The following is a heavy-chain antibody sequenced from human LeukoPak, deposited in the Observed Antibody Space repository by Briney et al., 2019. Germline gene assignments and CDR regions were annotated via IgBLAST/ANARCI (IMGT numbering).Heavy chain of an antibody. V-gene: IGHV1-3*01. CDR2: INAGNGNT. CDR1: GYTFTSYA. D-gene: IGHD6-19*01. J-gene: IGHJ6*02. Sequence: ASVKVSCKASGYTFTSYAMHWVRLAPGQRLEWMGWINAGNGNTKYSQKFQGRVTITRDTSASTAYMELSSLRSEDTAVYYCARDDYSSGWYRNYYYYYGMDVWGQGTTVTVSS. CDR3: ARDDYSSGWYRNYYYYYGMDV.